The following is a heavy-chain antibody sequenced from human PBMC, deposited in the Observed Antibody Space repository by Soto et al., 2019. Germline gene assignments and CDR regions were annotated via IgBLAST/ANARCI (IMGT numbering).Heavy chain of an antibody. D-gene: IGHD6-19*01. CDR2: IYHSGST. CDR3: AREGIAVAGTTY. CDR1: GYSISSGYY. V-gene: IGHV4-38-2*01. Sequence: SETLSLTCAVSGYSISSGYYWGWIRQPPGKGLEWIGSIYHSGSTYYSPSLKSRVTISVDTSKNQFSLRLSSVTAADTAVYYCAREGIAVAGTTYWGQGTLVTVSS. J-gene: IGHJ4*02.